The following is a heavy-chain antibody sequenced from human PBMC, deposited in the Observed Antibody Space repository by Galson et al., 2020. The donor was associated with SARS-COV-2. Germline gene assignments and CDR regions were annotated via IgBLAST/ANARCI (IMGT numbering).Heavy chain of an antibody. D-gene: IGHD3-22*01. J-gene: IGHJ6*02. Sequence: GGSLRLSCAASGFTFSSYGMHWVRQAPGKGLEWVAVIWYDGSNKYYADSVKGRFTISRDNSKNTLYLQMNSLRAEDTAVYYCAREDYYDSSGVGMDVWGQGTTVTVSS. V-gene: IGHV3-33*01. CDR2: IWYDGSNK. CDR3: AREDYYDSSGVGMDV. CDR1: GFTFSSYG.